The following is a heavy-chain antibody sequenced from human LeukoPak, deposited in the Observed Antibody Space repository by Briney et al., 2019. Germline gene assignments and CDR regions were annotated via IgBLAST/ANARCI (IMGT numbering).Heavy chain of an antibody. CDR3: ARGSGYCTNGVCSLYYFDY. J-gene: IGHJ4*02. V-gene: IGHV4-38-2*01. CDR2: IYHSGCT. Sequence: SETLPLTCAVSGYSISSGYYWGWIRQPPGKGLEWIGSIYHSGCTYYNPSLKSRVTISVDTSKNRFSLKLSSVTAADTAVYYCARGSGYCTNGVCSLYYFDYWGQGTLVTVSS. CDR1: GYSISSGYY. D-gene: IGHD2-8*01.